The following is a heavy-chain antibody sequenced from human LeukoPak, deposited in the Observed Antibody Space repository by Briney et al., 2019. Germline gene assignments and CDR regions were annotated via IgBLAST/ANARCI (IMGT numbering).Heavy chain of an antibody. Sequence: GESLKISCKSSEYSFTTYWIGWVRQMPGKGLEYMGITNPAKSDTRYSPSFQGQISISVDKSTNTAYLQWGSLRASDTAIYYCARQGAAGKYYYYYMDVWGKGTTVTVSS. J-gene: IGHJ6*03. D-gene: IGHD6-13*01. CDR1: EYSFTTYW. V-gene: IGHV5-51*01. CDR3: ARQGAAGKYYYYYMDV. CDR2: TNPAKSDT.